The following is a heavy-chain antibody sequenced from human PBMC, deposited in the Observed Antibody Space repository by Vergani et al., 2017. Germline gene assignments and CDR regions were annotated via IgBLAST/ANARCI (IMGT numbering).Heavy chain of an antibody. D-gene: IGHD1-1*01. CDR1: GFPFSDYG. J-gene: IGHJ6*03. CDR2: ISYDGNKK. V-gene: IGHV3-30*03. Sequence: QVQLVESGGGEVQPGRSLRLSCSAAGFPFSDYGVHWVRQAPGKGLEWVSFISYDGNKKNYADSVKGRFTISRDNSKNTLYLEMNALRAEDTAVYYCARDFLTRVTTLDYYYMGVWVKGTTVTVSS. CDR3: ARDFLTRVTTLDYYYMGV.